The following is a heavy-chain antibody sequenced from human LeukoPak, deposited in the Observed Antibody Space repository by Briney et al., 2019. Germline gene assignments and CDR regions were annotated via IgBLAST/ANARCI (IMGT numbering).Heavy chain of an antibody. CDR3: ARDSPSRYESPMDV. V-gene: IGHV3-30-3*01. CDR1: GFTFSSYA. CDR2: ISYDGSNK. D-gene: IGHD1-14*01. J-gene: IGHJ6*02. Sequence: GGSLRLSCAASGFTFSSYAMHWVRQAPGKGLEWVAVISYDGSNKYYADSVKGRFTISRDNSKNTLYLQMNSLRAEDTAVYYCARDSPSRYESPMDVWGQGTTVTVSS.